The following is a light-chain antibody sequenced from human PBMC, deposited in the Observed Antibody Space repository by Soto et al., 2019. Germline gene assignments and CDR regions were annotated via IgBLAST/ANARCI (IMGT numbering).Light chain of an antibody. V-gene: IGKV1-8*01. CDR3: QQYYSYPLIT. CDR2: AAS. J-gene: IGKJ5*01. Sequence: AIRMTQSPSSLSASTGDRVTITCRASQGISSYLAWYQQKPGKAPKLLIYAASTLQSGVPSRFSGSGSGTDFTLTISCLQSEDFAPYYCQQYYSYPLITFGQGTRLEIK. CDR1: QGISSY.